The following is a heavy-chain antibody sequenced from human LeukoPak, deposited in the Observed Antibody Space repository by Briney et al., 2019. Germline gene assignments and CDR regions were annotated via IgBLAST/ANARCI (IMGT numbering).Heavy chain of an antibody. CDR2: IYYSGST. V-gene: IGHV4-59*01. CDR3: AARRYCSSTSCYLGHYGMDV. CDR1: GGSISSYY. J-gene: IGHJ6*02. D-gene: IGHD2-2*01. Sequence: PSETLSLTCTVSGGSISSYYWSWIRQAPGKGLEWIGYIYYSGSTNYNPSLKSRVTISVDTSKNQFSLKLSSVTAADTAVYYCAARRYCSSTSCYLGHYGMDVWGQGTTVTVSS.